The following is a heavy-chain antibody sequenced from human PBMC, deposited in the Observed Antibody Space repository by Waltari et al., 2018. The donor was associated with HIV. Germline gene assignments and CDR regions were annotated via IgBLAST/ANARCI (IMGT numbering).Heavy chain of an antibody. J-gene: IGHJ4*02. CDR2: INHSGST. V-gene: IGHV4-34*01. D-gene: IGHD6-19*01. CDR1: GGSFSGYC. CDR3: ARAVAGYSVDY. Sequence: QVQLQQWGAGLLKPSETLSRTCAVYGGSFSGYCWIWIRQPPGKGLEWIGEINHSGSTNYNPSLKSRVTISVDTSKNQFSLKLSSVTAADTAVYYCARAVAGYSVDYWGQGTLVTVSS.